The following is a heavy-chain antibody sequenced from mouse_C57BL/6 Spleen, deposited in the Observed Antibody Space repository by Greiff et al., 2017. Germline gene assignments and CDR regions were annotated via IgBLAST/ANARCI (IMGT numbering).Heavy chain of an antibody. D-gene: IGHD2-3*01. CDR3: TRGDDGYLY. V-gene: IGHV1-64*01. CDR1: GYTFTSYW. CDR2: IHPNSGST. Sequence: QVQLKESGAELVKPGASVKLSCKASGYTFTSYWMHWVKQRPGQGLEWIGMIHPNSGSTNYNEKFKSKATLTVDKSSSTAYMQLSSLTSEDSAVYYCTRGDDGYLYWGQGTTRTVSS. J-gene: IGHJ2*01.